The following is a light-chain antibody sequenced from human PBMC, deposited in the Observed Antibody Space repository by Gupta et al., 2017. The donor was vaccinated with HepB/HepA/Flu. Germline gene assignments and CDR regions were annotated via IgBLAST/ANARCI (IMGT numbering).Light chain of an antibody. CDR3: QQYGRSPTWT. Sequence: EIVLTQSPGTLSLSPGERATLSCRASQSVSSSYLAWYQQKPGQAPRLLVYGASSRATGIPDRVSGSGSGTDFTLIISRLGPDDFAVYYCQQYGRSPTWTFGRGTKVEIK. CDR1: QSVSSSY. V-gene: IGKV3-20*01. CDR2: GAS. J-gene: IGKJ1*01.